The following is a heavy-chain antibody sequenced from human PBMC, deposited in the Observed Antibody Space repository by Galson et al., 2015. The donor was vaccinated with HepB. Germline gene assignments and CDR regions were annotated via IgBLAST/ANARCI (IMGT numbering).Heavy chain of an antibody. J-gene: IGHJ5*02. D-gene: IGHD3-16*01. CDR2: INGRGSTR. Sequence: SLRLSCAGSGFIFRHHAMAWIRQAPGKGLEWVSGINGRGSTRSYSDAVKGRFSISRDNSKDTVFLQMDNLRPEDTAVYYCAKEGAWFGGDWFDPWGQGALVTVS. CDR1: GFIFRHHA. CDR3: AKEGAWFGGDWFDP. V-gene: IGHV3-23*01.